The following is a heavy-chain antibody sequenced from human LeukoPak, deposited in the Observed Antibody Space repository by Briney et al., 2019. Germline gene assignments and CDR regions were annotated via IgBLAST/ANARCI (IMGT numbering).Heavy chain of an antibody. D-gene: IGHD6-13*01. CDR3: ASYSSSWSLYYYYMDV. V-gene: IGHV1-69*06. J-gene: IGHJ6*03. Sequence: SVKVSCKASGGTFSSYAISWVRQAPGQGLEWMGGIIPIFGTANYAQKFQGRVTITADKSTSTAYMELSSLRSEDTAVYYCASYSSSWSLYYYYMDVWGKGTTVTVSS. CDR1: GGTFSSYA. CDR2: IIPIFGTA.